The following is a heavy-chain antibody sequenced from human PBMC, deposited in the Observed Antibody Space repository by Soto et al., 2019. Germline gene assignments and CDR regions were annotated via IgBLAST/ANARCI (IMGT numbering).Heavy chain of an antibody. D-gene: IGHD2-15*01. V-gene: IGHV1-18*01. CDR1: GYTFTRYR. CDR2: ISAYNGNT. Sequence: VSVKRDCKASGYTFTRYRISRVRQAPGQGLEWMGWISAYNGNTNYAQKLQGRVTMTTDTSTSTAYMELRSLRSDDTAVYYCARVGCSGGSCYIYWGQGTLVTVSS. CDR3: ARVGCSGGSCYIY. J-gene: IGHJ4*02.